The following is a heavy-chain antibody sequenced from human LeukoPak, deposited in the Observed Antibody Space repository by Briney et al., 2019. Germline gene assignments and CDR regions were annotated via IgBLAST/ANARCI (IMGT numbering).Heavy chain of an antibody. CDR1: GGTFSSYA. CDR3: ARDPYD. Sequence: VASVKVSCKASGGTFSSYAISWVRQAPGQGLEWMGGIIPIFGTANYAQKFQGRVTITADESASTAYMELSSLRSEDTAAYYCARDPYDWGQGTLVTVSS. CDR2: IIPIFGTA. V-gene: IGHV1-69*01. D-gene: IGHD2-8*01. J-gene: IGHJ4*02.